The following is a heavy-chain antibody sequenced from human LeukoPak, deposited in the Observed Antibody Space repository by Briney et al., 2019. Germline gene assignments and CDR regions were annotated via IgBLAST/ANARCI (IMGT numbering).Heavy chain of an antibody. CDR3: ARDRVVGLGFDNAFDI. CDR2: IYTSGST. CDR1: GGSISSYY. V-gene: IGHV4-4*07. Sequence: PSETLSLTCTVSGGSISSYYWSWIRQPAGKGLEWIGRIYTSGSTNYNPSLKSRVTMSVDTSKNQFSLKLSSVTAADTAVYYCARDRVVGLGFDNAFDIWGHGTMVTVSS. J-gene: IGHJ3*02. D-gene: IGHD2-15*01.